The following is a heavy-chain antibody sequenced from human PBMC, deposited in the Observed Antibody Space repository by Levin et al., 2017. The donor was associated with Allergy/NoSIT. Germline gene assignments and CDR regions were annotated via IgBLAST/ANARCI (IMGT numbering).Heavy chain of an antibody. CDR2: IRGKGYGGAT. D-gene: IGHD6-19*01. J-gene: IGHJ4*02. V-gene: IGHV3-49*03. Sequence: PGGSLRLSCTASGFTFGDYAVSWFRQAPGKGLEWVGFIRGKGYGGATEYAASAKGRFTISRDDSKSIAYLQMNSLKTEDTAVYYCARHYPIRYNSGWHEPDYWGQGTLVTVSS. CDR3: ARHYPIRYNSGWHEPDY. CDR1: GFTFGDYA.